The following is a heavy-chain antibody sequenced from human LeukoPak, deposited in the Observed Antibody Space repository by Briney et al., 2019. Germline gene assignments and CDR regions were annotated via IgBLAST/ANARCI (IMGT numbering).Heavy chain of an antibody. CDR3: AKVHRAAIFGVVRESPY. D-gene: IGHD3-3*01. V-gene: IGHV3-30*04. CDR1: GFTFGSYA. J-gene: IGHJ4*02. CDR2: ISYDGSNK. Sequence: GASLRLSCAASGFTFGSYAMHWVRQAPGKGLEWVAVISYDGSNKYYADSVKGRFTISRDNSRNTLYLQMNSLRAEDTAVYYCAKVHRAAIFGVVRESPYWGQGTLVTVSS.